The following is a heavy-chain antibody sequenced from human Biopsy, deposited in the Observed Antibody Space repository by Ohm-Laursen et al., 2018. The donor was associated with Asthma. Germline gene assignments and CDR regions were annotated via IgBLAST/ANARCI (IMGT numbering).Heavy chain of an antibody. V-gene: IGHV1-3*04. D-gene: IGHD3-9*01. CDR1: GYNFISFA. Sequence: GASVKVSCKASGYNFISFAIHWVRQAPGQRLEWMRWVNTGNGDTKYSQKFQGRVTITRDTSASTAYMELRSLRSEDTATYYCARTYYDFLTGQVKDVFGVWGQGTMVTVSS. CDR2: VNTGNGDT. J-gene: IGHJ3*01. CDR3: ARTYYDFLTGQVKDVFGV.